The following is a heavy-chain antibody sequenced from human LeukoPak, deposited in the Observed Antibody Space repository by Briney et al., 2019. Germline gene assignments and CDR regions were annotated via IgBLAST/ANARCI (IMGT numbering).Heavy chain of an antibody. CDR1: GYSISSGYY. CDR2: IYHSGST. V-gene: IGHV4-38-2*02. CDR3: ARVSYYGSGNDY. Sequence: PSETLSLTCTVSGYSISSGYYWGWIRQPPGKGLEWIGSIYHSGSTNYNPSLKSRVTISVDTSKNQFSLKLSSVTAADTAVYYCARVSYYGSGNDYWGQGTLVTVSS. D-gene: IGHD3-10*01. J-gene: IGHJ4*02.